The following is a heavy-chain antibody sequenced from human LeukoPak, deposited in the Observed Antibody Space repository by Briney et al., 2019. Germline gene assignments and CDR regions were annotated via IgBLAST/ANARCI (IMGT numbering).Heavy chain of an antibody. CDR2: INWNGGST. CDR3: ARGYYDSSGYHDY. V-gene: IGHV3-20*04. CDR1: GFTFSIYN. Sequence: GGSLRLSCAASGFTFSIYNMNWVRQAPGKGLEWVSGINWNGGSTGYADTVKGRFTISRDNAKNSLYLQMNSLRAEDTALYYCARGYYDSSGYHDYWGQGTLVTVSS. D-gene: IGHD3-22*01. J-gene: IGHJ4*02.